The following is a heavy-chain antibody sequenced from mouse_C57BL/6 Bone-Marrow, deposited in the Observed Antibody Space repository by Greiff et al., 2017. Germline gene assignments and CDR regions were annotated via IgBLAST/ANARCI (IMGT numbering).Heavy chain of an antibody. D-gene: IGHD1-1*01. J-gene: IGHJ1*01. V-gene: IGHV5-17*01. CDR1: GFTFSDYG. Sequence: VKVVESGGGLVKPGGSLKLSCAASGFTFSDYGMHWVRQAPEKGLAWVAYISSGSSTIYYADTVKGRFTISRDNAKNTLFLQMTSLRSEDTAMYYCARRVLITTSYFDVWGAGTTVTVSS. CDR2: ISSGSSTI. CDR3: ARRVLITTSYFDV.